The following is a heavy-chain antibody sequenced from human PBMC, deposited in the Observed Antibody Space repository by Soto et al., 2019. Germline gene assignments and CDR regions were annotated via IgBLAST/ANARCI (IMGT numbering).Heavy chain of an antibody. V-gene: IGHV3-30*03. J-gene: IGHJ4*02. CDR1: GCTFRSYA. D-gene: IGHD6-6*01. Sequence: QVQLVESGGGVVQPGNSLRLSCAASGCTFRSYAMHWARQAPGKGLEWVTVISIRGGDEYYAESVRGRFTISRDDSKNTLYLQMDRLRVEDTAVYYCARGTIVARQHLDYWGQGTLVTVSS. CDR3: ARGTIVARQHLDY. CDR2: ISIRGGDE.